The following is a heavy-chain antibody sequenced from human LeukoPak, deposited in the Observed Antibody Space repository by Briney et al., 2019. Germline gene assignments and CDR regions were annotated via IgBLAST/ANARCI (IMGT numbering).Heavy chain of an antibody. CDR2: ISGYNGKT. V-gene: IGHV1-18*04. Sequence: ASVKVSCKASGYTFTSYGMSWVRQAPGQALEWMGWISGYNGKTNYAQKFQGRVTMTTDTSTSTAYMELRSLGSDDTAVYYCARDPDGDYDFDYWGQGTLVTVSS. CDR1: GYTFTSYG. D-gene: IGHD4-17*01. CDR3: ARDPDGDYDFDY. J-gene: IGHJ4*02.